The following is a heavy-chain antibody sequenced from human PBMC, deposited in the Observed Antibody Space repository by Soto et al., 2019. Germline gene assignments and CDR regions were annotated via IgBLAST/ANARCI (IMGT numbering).Heavy chain of an antibody. CDR3: AKDYDYGDSLPFDY. D-gene: IGHD4-17*01. V-gene: IGHV3-23*01. Sequence: EVQLLEAGGGLVQPGGSLRLSCAASGFSFRNYGMSWVRQAPGKGLEWLSAIIGNGDTTYYADSVRGRFTISRDNSKNTLYLQLKDLGAEDTAIYYCAKDYDYGDSLPFDYWGQGTLVTVSS. CDR2: IIGNGDTT. CDR1: GFSFRNYG. J-gene: IGHJ4*02.